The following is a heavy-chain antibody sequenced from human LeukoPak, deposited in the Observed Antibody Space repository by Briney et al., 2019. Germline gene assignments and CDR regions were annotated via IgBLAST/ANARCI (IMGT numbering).Heavy chain of an antibody. J-gene: IGHJ6*02. CDR2: ISAYNGNT. CDR1: GGTFSSYA. V-gene: IGHV1-18*01. Sequence: ASVKVSCKASGGTFSSYAISWVRQAPGQGLEWMGWISAYNGNTNYAQKLQGRVTMTTDTSTSTAYMELRSLRSDDTAVYYCAREIPEYYYDSSGYYYYYYYGMDVWGQGTTVTVSS. CDR3: AREIPEYYYDSSGYYYYYYYGMDV. D-gene: IGHD3-22*01.